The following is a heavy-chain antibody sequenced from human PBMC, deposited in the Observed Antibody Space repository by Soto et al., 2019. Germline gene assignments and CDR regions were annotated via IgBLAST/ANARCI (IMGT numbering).Heavy chain of an antibody. CDR2: IYYSGST. CDR1: GGSISSGDYY. CDR3: AQTATTVVTPDAFDI. Sequence: SETLSLTCTVSGGSISSGDYYWSWIRQPPGKGLEWIGYIYYSGSTYYNPSLKSRVTISVDTSKNQFSLKLSSVTAAATAVYYCAQTATTVVTPDAFDIWGQGTMVTVSS. V-gene: IGHV4-30-4*01. D-gene: IGHD4-17*01. J-gene: IGHJ3*02.